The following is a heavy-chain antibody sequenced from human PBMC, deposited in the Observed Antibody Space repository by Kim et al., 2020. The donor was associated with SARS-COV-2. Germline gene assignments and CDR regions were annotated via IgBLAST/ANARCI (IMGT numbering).Heavy chain of an antibody. CDR2: IRSKANSYAT. Sequence: GGSLRLSCAASGFTFSGSAMHWVRQASGKGLEWVGRIRSKANSYATAYAASVKGRFTISRDDSKNTAYLQMNSLKTEDTAVYYCTRPIAAPGLGDYWGQGTLVTVSS. V-gene: IGHV3-73*01. CDR1: GFTFSGSA. CDR3: TRPIAAPGLGDY. D-gene: IGHD6-6*01. J-gene: IGHJ4*02.